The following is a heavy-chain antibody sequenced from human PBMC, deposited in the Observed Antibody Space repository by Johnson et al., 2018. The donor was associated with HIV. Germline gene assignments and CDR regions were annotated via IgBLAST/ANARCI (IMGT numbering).Heavy chain of an antibody. V-gene: IGHV3-15*01. CDR3: GRGGEHISMRVVVFRHDAFNI. J-gene: IGHJ3*02. D-gene: IGHD3-22*01. CDR1: GFTFSNAW. CDR2: IKSKTDGGTT. Sequence: VQLVESGGGLVQPGGSLRLSCAASGFTFSNAWMSWVRQAPGKGLEWVGRIKSKTDGGTTDYAAPVKGRFTISRDDSKNTLYLQMNSLRAEDTTVYYCGRGGEHISMRVVVFRHDAFNILGQGTMVTVSS.